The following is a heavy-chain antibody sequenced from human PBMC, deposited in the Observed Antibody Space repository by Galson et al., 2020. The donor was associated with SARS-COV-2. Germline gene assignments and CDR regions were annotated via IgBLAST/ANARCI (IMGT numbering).Heavy chain of an antibody. CDR2: VYYSGST. J-gene: IGHJ3*02. V-gene: IGHV4-39*01. CDR1: GGSISSSTYY. CDR3: ASLPRVGAGSRAFDI. D-gene: IGHD1-26*01. Sequence: ETSETLSLTCTVSGGSISSSTYYWGWIRQPPGKGLEWIGSVYYSGSTYYNPSLKSRVTISVDTSKNQFSLKLSSVTAADTAVYYCASLPRVGAGSRAFDIWGQGTMVTVSS.